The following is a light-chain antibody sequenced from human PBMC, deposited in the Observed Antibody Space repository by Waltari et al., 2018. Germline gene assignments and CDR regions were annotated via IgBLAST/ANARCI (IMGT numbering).Light chain of an antibody. CDR2: DVS. CDR1: SSDVGGYTH. Sequence: QYALTQPASVSGSPGQSITISCTGTSSDVGGYTHVSWYQQHPGKAPKLMIYDVSNRPSGVSNRFSGSKSGNTASLTISGLQAADEADYYCSSYTRSTTVVFGGGTKLTVL. V-gene: IGLV2-14*03. CDR3: SSYTRSTTVV. J-gene: IGLJ3*02.